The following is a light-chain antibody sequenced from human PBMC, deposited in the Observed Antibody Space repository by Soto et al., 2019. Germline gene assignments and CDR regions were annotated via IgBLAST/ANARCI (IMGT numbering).Light chain of an antibody. CDR3: QQYKNYSPST. CDR2: DAS. J-gene: IGKJ2*01. CDR1: QSIGNL. Sequence: DIEMTQSPSTLSASVGDRVTVTCRASQSIGNLLAWYQQKPGKAPNLLISDASNLESGVPSRFSGSGSETEFTLTITSLQPEDFATYYCQQYKNYSPSTVGQGTKLDI. V-gene: IGKV1-5*01.